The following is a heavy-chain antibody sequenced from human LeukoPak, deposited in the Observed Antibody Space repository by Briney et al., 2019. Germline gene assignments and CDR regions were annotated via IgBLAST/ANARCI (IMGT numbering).Heavy chain of an antibody. D-gene: IGHD2-2*01. CDR3: ARAGYCSSTSCYGVWFDP. CDR1: GGSISSGGYS. CDR2: IYYSGST. V-gene: IGHV4-30-4*07. Sequence: PSQTLSLTCAVSGGSISSGGYSWSWIRQPPGKGLEWIGYIYYSGSTYYSPSLKSRVTISVDTSKNQFSLKLSSVTAADTAVYYCARAGYCSSTSCYGVWFDPWGQGTLVTVSS. J-gene: IGHJ5*02.